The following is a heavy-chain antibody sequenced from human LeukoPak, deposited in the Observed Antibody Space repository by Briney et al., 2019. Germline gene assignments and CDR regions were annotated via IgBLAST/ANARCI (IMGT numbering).Heavy chain of an antibody. CDR3: AKDMWRFGELDYDY. CDR1: GFTFDDYA. CDR2: ISGDGGST. Sequence: AGGSLRLSCAASGFTFDDYAMHWVRQAPGKDLEWVSLISGDGGSTYYADSVKGRFTISRDNSKNSLYLQMNSLRTEDTALYYCAKDMWRFGELDYDYWGQGTLVTVSS. V-gene: IGHV3-43*02. J-gene: IGHJ4*02. D-gene: IGHD3-10*01.